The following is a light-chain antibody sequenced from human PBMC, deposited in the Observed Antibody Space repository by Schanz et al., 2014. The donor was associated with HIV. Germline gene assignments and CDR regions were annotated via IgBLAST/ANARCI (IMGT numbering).Light chain of an antibody. CDR3: SSFAGNNKLL. J-gene: IGLJ2*01. V-gene: IGLV2-8*01. Sequence: QSALTQPPSASGSPGQSITISCTGLNSDISTYNYVSWYQQNPGKAPNLIIYDVNKRPSAVPDRFSGSRSGNTASLTVSGLQAEDEADYYCSSFAGNNKLLFGGGTKLTVL. CDR2: DVN. CDR1: NSDISTYNY.